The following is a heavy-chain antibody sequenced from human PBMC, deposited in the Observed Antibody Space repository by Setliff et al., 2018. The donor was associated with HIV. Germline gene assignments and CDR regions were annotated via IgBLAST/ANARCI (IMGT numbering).Heavy chain of an antibody. CDR1: GGSLSDYY. CDR3: ARSSRGYCSGGSCYGFDP. V-gene: IGHV4-34*01. D-gene: IGHD2-15*01. CDR2: INHSGSS. Sequence: SETLSLTCGVYGGSLSDYYWSWIRQPPGKGLEWIGEINHSGSSNYNPSLKSRVTISVDTFKNQLSLNVTSVTAADTAVYYCARSSRGYCSGGSCYGFDPWGQGNLVTVSS. J-gene: IGHJ5*02.